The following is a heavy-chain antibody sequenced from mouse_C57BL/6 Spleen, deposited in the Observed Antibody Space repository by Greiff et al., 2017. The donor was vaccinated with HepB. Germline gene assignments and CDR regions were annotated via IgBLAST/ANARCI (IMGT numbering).Heavy chain of an antibody. Sequence: QVQLQQPGAELVMPGASVKLSCKASGYTFTSYWMHWVKQRPGQGLEWIGEIDPSDSYPNYNQKFKGKSTLTVDKSSSTAYMQLSSRTSEDSAVYYCARKTRDYENFDYWGQGTTLTVSS. CDR3: ARKTRDYENFDY. CDR1: GYTFTSYW. V-gene: IGHV1-69*01. CDR2: IDPSDSYP. J-gene: IGHJ2*01. D-gene: IGHD2-4*01.